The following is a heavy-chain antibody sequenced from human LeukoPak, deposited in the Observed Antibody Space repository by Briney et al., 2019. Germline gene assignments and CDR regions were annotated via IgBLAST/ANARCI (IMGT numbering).Heavy chain of an antibody. J-gene: IGHJ3*02. CDR3: ARGGSGISNAFDI. Sequence: PSETLSLTCSVSGGSISSYYWSWIRQPPGKGLEWIGYLYYSGSTNSNPSLKSRITMSVDTSKNQFSLKLRSVTAADTAVYYCARGGSGISNAFDIWGQGTMVTVSS. CDR1: GGSISSYY. D-gene: IGHD3-10*01. CDR2: LYYSGST. V-gene: IGHV4-59*01.